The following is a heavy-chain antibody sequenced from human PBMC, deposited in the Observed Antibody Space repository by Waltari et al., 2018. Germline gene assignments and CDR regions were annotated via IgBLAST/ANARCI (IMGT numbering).Heavy chain of an antibody. J-gene: IGHJ3*02. D-gene: IGHD3-22*01. CDR2: INSDGSST. CDR1: GFTFSSYW. Sequence: EVQLVESGGGLVQPGGSLRLSCAASGFTFSSYWMHWVRQAPGKGLVWVSRINSDGSSTSYADSVKGRFTISRDNAKNTLYLQMNSLRAEDTAVYYCARGSTYYYDSYAFDIWGQGTMVTVSS. V-gene: IGHV3-74*01. CDR3: ARGSTYYYDSYAFDI.